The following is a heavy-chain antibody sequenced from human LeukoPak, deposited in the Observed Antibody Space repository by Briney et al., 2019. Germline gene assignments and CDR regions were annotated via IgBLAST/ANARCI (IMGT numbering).Heavy chain of an antibody. CDR2: IYHSGST. CDR3: ARSVTYSYGYFDQ. D-gene: IGHD5-18*01. Sequence: PSGTLSLTCAVSGSSISSSNWWSWVRQPPGKGLEWIGEIYHSGSTNYNPSLKSRVTISVDKSKNQFSLKLSSVTAADTAVYYCARSVTYSYGYFDQWGQGTLVTVSS. V-gene: IGHV4-4*02. CDR1: GSSISSSNW. J-gene: IGHJ4*02.